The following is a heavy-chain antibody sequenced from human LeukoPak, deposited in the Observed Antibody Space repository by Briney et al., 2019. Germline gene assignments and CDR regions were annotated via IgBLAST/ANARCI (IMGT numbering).Heavy chain of an antibody. D-gene: IGHD6-19*01. CDR1: GITFSTDW. CDR2: IKQDGSEK. Sequence: GGSLRLSWAASGITFSTDWMSWVRQAPGKGLEWLANIKQDGSEKYYLDSVKGRFTISRDNAKNSLYLQMNSLRPEDTAVYYCATTEHWLPQGVDYWGQGTLATCSS. CDR3: ATTEHWLPQGVDY. J-gene: IGHJ4*02. V-gene: IGHV3-7*01.